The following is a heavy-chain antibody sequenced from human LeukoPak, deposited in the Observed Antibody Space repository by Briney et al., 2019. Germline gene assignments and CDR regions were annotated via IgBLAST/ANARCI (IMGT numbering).Heavy chain of an antibody. D-gene: IGHD1-14*01. CDR2: IYYSGST. CDR1: GGSISSYY. V-gene: IGHV4-59*08. CDR3: ARLNKPGWFDP. J-gene: IGHJ5*02. Sequence: SETLPLTCTVSGGSISSYYWSWIRQPPGKGLEWIGYIYYSGSTYYNPSLKSRLTISVDTSKNQFSLKLTSVTAADTAVYYCARLNKPGWFDPWGQGTLVTVSS.